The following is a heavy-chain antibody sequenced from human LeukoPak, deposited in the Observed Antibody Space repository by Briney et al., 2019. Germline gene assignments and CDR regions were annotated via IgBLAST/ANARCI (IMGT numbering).Heavy chain of an antibody. V-gene: IGHV3-30*04. CDR1: GFIFSSYP. CDR3: ARDLFLGTPDFFDY. CDR2: ISFDGRIK. D-gene: IGHD3-16*01. J-gene: IGHJ4*02. Sequence: PGTSLRLSCAASGFIFSSYPMHWLRQAPGRGLEWVGVISFDGRIKDYADSVKGRFTISRDDPKNTLYVHMNSLRSDDTAVYFCARDLFLGTPDFFDYWGQGTLVTVSS.